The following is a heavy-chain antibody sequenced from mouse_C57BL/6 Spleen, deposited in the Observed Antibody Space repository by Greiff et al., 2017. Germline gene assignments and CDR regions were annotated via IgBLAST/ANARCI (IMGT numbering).Heavy chain of an antibody. V-gene: IGHV1-74*01. CDR2: IHPSDSDT. CDR3: ESGGIYYGHDYAMDY. Sequence: QVQLQQPGAELVKPGASVKVSCKASGYTFTSYWMHWVKQRPGQGLEWIGRIHPSDSDTNYNQKFKGKATLTVDKSSSTAYMQLSSLTSEDSAVYYCESGGIYYGHDYAMDYWGQGTSVTVSA. D-gene: IGHD2-1*01. J-gene: IGHJ4*01. CDR1: GYTFTSYW.